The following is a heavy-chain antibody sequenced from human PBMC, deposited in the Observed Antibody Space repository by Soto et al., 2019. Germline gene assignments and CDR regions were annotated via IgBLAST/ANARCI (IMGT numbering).Heavy chain of an antibody. J-gene: IGHJ4*02. CDR2: IYWDDDK. CDR1: GFSLTTSGVG. D-gene: IGHD3-16*01. CDR3: AHRRSLGGGFDY. V-gene: IGHV2-5*02. Sequence: QITLMESGPTLEKPTQTLTLTCTFSGFSLTTSGVGVAWIRQPPGKALEWLALIYWDDDKRYSPSLKSRLTITKATSKNQVVLTMTNMGPVDTATYYCAHRRSLGGGFDYWGQGTLVTVSS.